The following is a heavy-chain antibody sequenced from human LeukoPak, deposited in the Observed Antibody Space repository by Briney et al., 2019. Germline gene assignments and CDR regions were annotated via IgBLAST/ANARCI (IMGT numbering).Heavy chain of an antibody. V-gene: IGHV3-7*01. CDR1: GFSFTTYW. J-gene: IGHJ4*02. Sequence: PGGSLRLSCATSGFSFTTYWMSWIRQTPRRVLEWVAKIKPDGSEASYVDSVKGRFTISRDNAKNSVYLQMNSLRVEDTAVYYCARGQLADDQWGQGALVTVSS. CDR3: ARGQLADDQ. CDR2: IKPDGSEA. D-gene: IGHD2-15*01.